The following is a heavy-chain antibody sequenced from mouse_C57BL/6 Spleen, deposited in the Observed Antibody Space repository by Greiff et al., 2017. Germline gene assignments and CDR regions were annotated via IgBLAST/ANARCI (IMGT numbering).Heavy chain of an antibody. V-gene: IGHV5-4*03. J-gene: IGHJ2*01. D-gene: IGHD2-2*01. CDR2: ISDGGSYT. Sequence: EVKVVESGGGLVKPGGSLKLSCAASGFTFSSYAMSWVRQTPEKRLEWVATISDGGSYTYYPDNVKGRFTISRDNAKNNLYLQMSHLKSEDTAMYYCARAMVTTRYFDYWGQGTTLTVSS. CDR3: ARAMVTTRYFDY. CDR1: GFTFSSYA.